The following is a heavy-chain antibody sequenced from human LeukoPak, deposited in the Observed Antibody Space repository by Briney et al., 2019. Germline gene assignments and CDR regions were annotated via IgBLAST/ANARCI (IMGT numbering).Heavy chain of an antibody. D-gene: IGHD3-10*02. J-gene: IGHJ6*04. V-gene: IGHV3-48*03. CDR1: GFIFSSYE. Sequence: GGSLRLSCATSGFIFSSYEMNWVRQAPGKGLEWVSYISSSGSTIYYADSVKGRFTISRDNAKNSLYLQMNSLRAEDTAVYYCAELGITMIGGVWGKGTTVTISS. CDR2: ISSSGSTI. CDR3: AELGITMIGGV.